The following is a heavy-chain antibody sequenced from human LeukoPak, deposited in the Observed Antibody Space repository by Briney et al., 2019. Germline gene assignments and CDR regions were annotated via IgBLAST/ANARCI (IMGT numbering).Heavy chain of an antibody. CDR3: ARAMAGTPPDC. CDR1: GGSFSGYY. Sequence: SETLSLTCAVYGGSFSGYYWSSIRQPPGKGLEWIGEITHSGSTKYNPSLESRVTISVDTSKNQFSLKLSSVTAADTAVYYCARAMAGTPPDCWGQGTLVTVSS. D-gene: IGHD6-19*01. V-gene: IGHV4-34*01. J-gene: IGHJ4*02. CDR2: ITHSGST.